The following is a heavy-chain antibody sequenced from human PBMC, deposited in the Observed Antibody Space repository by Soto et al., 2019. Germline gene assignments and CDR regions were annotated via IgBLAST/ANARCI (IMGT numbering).Heavy chain of an antibody. CDR1: GFSFSSFG. CDR3: AKDRSSSWSFDY. V-gene: IGHV3-30*18. CDR2: ISYDGSSK. Sequence: GGSLRLSCAGSGFSFSSFGMHWVRQAPGKGLEWVSLISYDGSSKYYADSVKGRFTISSDNSKNTLYLQMNSLRADDTAVYYCAKDRSSSWSFDYWGQGALVTVSS. J-gene: IGHJ4*02. D-gene: IGHD6-13*01.